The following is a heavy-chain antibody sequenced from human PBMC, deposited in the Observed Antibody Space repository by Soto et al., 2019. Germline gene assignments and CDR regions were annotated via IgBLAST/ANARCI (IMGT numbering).Heavy chain of an antibody. D-gene: IGHD3-10*01. Sequence: SETLSLTCTVSGGSISSYYWSWIRQPPGKGLEWIGYIYYSGSTNYNPSLKSRVTISVDTSKNQFSLKLSSVTAADTAVYYCASFVWFVELQWGQGSLVTVSS. CDR3: ASFVWFVELQ. CDR1: GGSISSYY. CDR2: IYYSGST. J-gene: IGHJ4*02. V-gene: IGHV4-59*08.